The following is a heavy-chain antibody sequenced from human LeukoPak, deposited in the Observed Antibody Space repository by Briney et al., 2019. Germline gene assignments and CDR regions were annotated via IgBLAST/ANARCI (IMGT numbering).Heavy chain of an antibody. CDR2: VWYDGTTK. CDR3: AKVPYSGSYHDYFFDS. V-gene: IGHV3-33*06. CDR1: GFNFSSYG. Sequence: QPGRSLRLSCAASGFNFSSYGMHWVRQAPGKGLEWVAPVWYDGTTKHYADSVRGRFTISRDNSKNTLHLQMNGLRAEDTAIYYCAKVPYSGSYHDYFFDSWGQGTLVTVSS. J-gene: IGHJ4*02. D-gene: IGHD1-26*01.